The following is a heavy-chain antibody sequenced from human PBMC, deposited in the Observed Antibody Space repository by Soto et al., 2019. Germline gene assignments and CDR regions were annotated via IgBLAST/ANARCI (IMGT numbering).Heavy chain of an antibody. CDR1: GFTVSSNY. J-gene: IGHJ4*02. V-gene: IGHV3-53*04. CDR2: IYSGGST. D-gene: IGHD3-10*01. CDR3: ARETYYGSGIPGYFDY. Sequence: GGSLRLSCAASGFTVSSNYMSWVRQAPGKGLEWVSVIYSGGSTYYADSVKGRFTISRHNSKNTLYLQMNSLRAEDTAVYYCARETYYGSGIPGYFDYWGQGTLVTVSS.